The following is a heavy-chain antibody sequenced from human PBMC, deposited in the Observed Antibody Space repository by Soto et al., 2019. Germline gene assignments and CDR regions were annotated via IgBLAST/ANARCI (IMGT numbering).Heavy chain of an antibody. V-gene: IGHV4-31*03. CDR1: GGSISSGGYY. Sequence: QVQLQESGPGLVKPSQTLSLTCTVSGGSISSGGYYWSWIRQHPGKGLEWIGYIYYSGSTYYNPXLKSRVTKPLXXSXNXXTLKLSSVTAADTAVYYCARGPVGSGRIFSGGMDVWGQGTTVTVSS. J-gene: IGHJ6*02. D-gene: IGHD3-10*01. CDR2: IYYSGST. CDR3: ARGPVGSGRIFSGGMDV.